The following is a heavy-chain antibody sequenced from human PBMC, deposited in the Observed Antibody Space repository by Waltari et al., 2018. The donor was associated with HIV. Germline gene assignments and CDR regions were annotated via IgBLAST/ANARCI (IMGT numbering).Heavy chain of an antibody. Sequence: EVQLVQSGAEVNDPAESLMISCTGSGYRFTNHWIRWLRQTPGKGLEWMGIIYPGDSETRYSPSFQGQVTISVDKSISTAYLQWSSLKAPDTAMYYCARRAYHGSGSLSDYYFDYWGQGTLVTVSS. CDR3: ARRAYHGSGSLSDYYFDY. CDR2: IYPGDSET. CDR1: GYRFTNHW. V-gene: IGHV5-51*03. D-gene: IGHD3-10*01. J-gene: IGHJ4*02.